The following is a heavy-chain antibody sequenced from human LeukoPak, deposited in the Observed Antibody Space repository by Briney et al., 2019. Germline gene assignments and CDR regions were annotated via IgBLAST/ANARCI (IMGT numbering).Heavy chain of an antibody. CDR1: GFTVSSNY. CDR3: AKGASGYCRGGSCRFDS. CDR2: IYSGGST. D-gene: IGHD2-15*01. Sequence: GGSLRLSCAASGFTVSSNYMSWVRQAPGKGLEWVSVIYSGGSTYYADSVKGRFTISRDNSKNTLYLQMNSLRAEDTAVYYCAKGASGYCRGGSCRFDSWGQGTLVTVSS. V-gene: IGHV3-66*01. J-gene: IGHJ4*02.